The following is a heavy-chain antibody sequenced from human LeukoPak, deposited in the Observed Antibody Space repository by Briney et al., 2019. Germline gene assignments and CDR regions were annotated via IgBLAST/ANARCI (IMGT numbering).Heavy chain of an antibody. J-gene: IGHJ4*02. CDR1: EFSFSNYW. Sequence: GGSLRLSCAASEFSFSNYWMSWVRQAPGKGLEWVANIKKDESEKYYVDSVKGRFTISRDNSKNTLYLQMNSLRAEDTAVYYCAKVYSYGYFDYWGQGTLVTVSS. CDR2: IKKDESEK. CDR3: AKVYSYGYFDY. D-gene: IGHD5-18*01. V-gene: IGHV3-7*01.